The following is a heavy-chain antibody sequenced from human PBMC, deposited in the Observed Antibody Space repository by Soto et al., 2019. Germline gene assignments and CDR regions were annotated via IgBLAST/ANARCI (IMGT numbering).Heavy chain of an antibody. V-gene: IGHV5-51*01. D-gene: IGHD6-13*01. CDR3: ARHGYSSSWYPHH. J-gene: IGHJ5*02. CDR2: AQPGHSDT. Sequence: GESLKISCQGSGYRFSSFWIGWVRQKPGKGLEWMGIAQPGHSDTRYSPAFQGHVTISADESTNTAYLQWSSLRASDTAMYFCARHGYSSSWYPHHWGQGTFVTVYS. CDR1: GYRFSSFW.